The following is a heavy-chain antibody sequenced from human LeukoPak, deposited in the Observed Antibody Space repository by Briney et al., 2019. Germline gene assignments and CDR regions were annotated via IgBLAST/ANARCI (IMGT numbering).Heavy chain of an antibody. Sequence: ASVKVSCKASGYTFTSYDINWVRQATGQGLEWMGWINPNSGGTNYAQKFQGRVTMTRDTSISTAYMELSRLRSDDTAVYYCARGSVVPAAIYYYYYMDVWGKGTTVTVSS. D-gene: IGHD2-2*01. V-gene: IGHV1-2*02. CDR1: GYTFTSYD. J-gene: IGHJ6*03. CDR3: ARGSVVPAAIYYYYYMDV. CDR2: INPNSGGT.